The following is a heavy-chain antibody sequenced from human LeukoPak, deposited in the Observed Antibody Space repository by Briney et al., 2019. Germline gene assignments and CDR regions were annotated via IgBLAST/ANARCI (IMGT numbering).Heavy chain of an antibody. D-gene: IGHD3-10*01. CDR3: ARGPKPKSITMVRGVNFQRTKNWFDP. CDR1: GGSFSGYY. V-gene: IGHV4-34*01. CDR2: INHSGST. J-gene: IGHJ5*02. Sequence: SETLSLTCAVYGGSFSGYYWSWIRQPPGKGLEWIGEINHSGSTNCNPSLKSRVTIPVDTSKNQFSLKLSSVTAADTAVYYCARGPKPKSITMVRGVNFQRTKNWFDPWGQGTLVTVSS.